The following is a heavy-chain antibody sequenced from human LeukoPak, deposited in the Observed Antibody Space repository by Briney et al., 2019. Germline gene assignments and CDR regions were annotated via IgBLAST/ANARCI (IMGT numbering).Heavy chain of an antibody. CDR2: ISGSGGST. CDR3: AKAVVPAAIPRRGSPNDY. J-gene: IGHJ4*02. V-gene: IGHV3-23*01. CDR1: GFTFSSYA. D-gene: IGHD2-2*01. Sequence: PGGSLRLSCAASGFTFSSYAMSWVRQAPGKGLEWVSAISGSGGSTYYADSVKGRFTVSRDNSKNTLYLQMNSLRAEDTAVYYCAKAVVPAAIPRRGSPNDYWGQGTLVTVSS.